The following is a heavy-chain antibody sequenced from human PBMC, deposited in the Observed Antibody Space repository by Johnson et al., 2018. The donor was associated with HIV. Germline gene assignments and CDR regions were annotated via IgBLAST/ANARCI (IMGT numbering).Heavy chain of an antibody. CDR1: GFTFSSYA. V-gene: IGHV3-23*04. Sequence: VQLVESGGGLVQPGGSLRLSCAASGFTFSSYAMSWVRQAPGKGLEWVSAISGSGGSTYYADSVKGRFNISRDNSKNTLFLHMSDLRPEDTAVYYCAKDIYSVSKIRGLIAPALENHGMDVWGQGTMVTVS. J-gene: IGHJ3*01. CDR2: ISGSGGST. D-gene: IGHD3-10*01. CDR3: AKDIYSVSKIRGLIAPALENHGMDV.